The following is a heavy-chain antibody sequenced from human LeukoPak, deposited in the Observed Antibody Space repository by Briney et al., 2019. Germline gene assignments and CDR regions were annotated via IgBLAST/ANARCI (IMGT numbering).Heavy chain of an antibody. Sequence: AGGSLRLSCAASGFTVSSNYMSWVRQAPGKGLEWVSVIYSGGSTYYADSVKGRFTISRDNSKNTLYLQMNSLRAEGTAVYYCARAIVGATDDAFDIWGQGTMVTVSS. CDR3: ARAIVGATDDAFDI. CDR1: GFTVSSNY. CDR2: IYSGGST. D-gene: IGHD1-26*01. J-gene: IGHJ3*02. V-gene: IGHV3-53*01.